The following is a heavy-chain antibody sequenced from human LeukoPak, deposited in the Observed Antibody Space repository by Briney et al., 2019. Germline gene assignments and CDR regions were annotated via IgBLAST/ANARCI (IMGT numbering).Heavy chain of an antibody. Sequence: GGSLRLSCAASGFTFSSYSMNWVRQAPGKGLEWVSSISSSSSYIYYADSVKGRFTISRDNAKNSLYLQMNSLRAEDTAVYYCARDYYGSGSYDPSYYFDYWGQGTLVTVSS. CDR2: ISSSSSYI. CDR1: GFTFSSYS. J-gene: IGHJ4*02. D-gene: IGHD3-10*01. CDR3: ARDYYGSGSYDPSYYFDY. V-gene: IGHV3-21*01.